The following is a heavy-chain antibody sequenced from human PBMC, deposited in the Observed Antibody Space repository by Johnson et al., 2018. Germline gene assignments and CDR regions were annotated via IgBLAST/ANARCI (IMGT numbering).Heavy chain of an antibody. D-gene: IGHD6-19*01. CDR1: GYTFTSYD. Sequence: VQLLETGAEVKKXGASVKVSCKASGYTFTSYDITWVRQATGQGLEWMGWMDHNSGNTGYAQKFQGRVTMTRNTSISTAHMELSSLISEDTTVYYCARGRRAVAGPTGNFQHWGQGTLVTVSS. V-gene: IGHV1-8*01. J-gene: IGHJ1*01. CDR2: MDHNSGNT. CDR3: ARGRRAVAGPTGNFQH.